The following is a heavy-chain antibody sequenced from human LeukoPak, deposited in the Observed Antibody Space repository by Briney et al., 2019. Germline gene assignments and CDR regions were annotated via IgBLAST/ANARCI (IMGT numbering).Heavy chain of an antibody. V-gene: IGHV3-30-3*01. CDR2: ISYDGSNK. J-gene: IGHJ4*02. CDR3: ARAAAAGAPSGY. Sequence: PGRSLRLSCAASGFTFSSYAMHWVRQAPGKGLEWVAVISYDGSNKYYADSVKGRFTISRDNSKNTLYLQMNSLRAEDTAVYYRARAAAAGAPSGYWGQGTLVTVSS. CDR1: GFTFSSYA. D-gene: IGHD6-13*01.